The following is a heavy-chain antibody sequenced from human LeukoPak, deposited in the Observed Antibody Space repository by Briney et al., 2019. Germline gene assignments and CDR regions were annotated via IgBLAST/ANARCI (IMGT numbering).Heavy chain of an antibody. J-gene: IGHJ4*02. Sequence: PSETLSLTCTVSGGSISSYYWSWTRQPPGKGLEWIGYIYYTGSTNYNPSLKSRVTISVDTSKNQFSLKLSSVTAADTAVYYCARVDSSNWYDSRGYFDYWGQGTLVTVSS. V-gene: IGHV4-59*01. CDR3: ARVDSSNWYDSRGYFDY. CDR1: GGSISSYY. CDR2: IYYTGST. D-gene: IGHD6-13*01.